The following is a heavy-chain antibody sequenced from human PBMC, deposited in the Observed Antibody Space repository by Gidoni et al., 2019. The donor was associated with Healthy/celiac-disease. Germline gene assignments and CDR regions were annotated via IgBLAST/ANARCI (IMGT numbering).Heavy chain of an antibody. V-gene: IGHV3-15*07. D-gene: IGHD6-19*01. CDR2: IKSKTDGGTT. CDR1: GFTFSNAW. J-gene: IGHJ4*02. CDR3: TTVISSGWRTVDY. Sequence: EVQLVESGGGLVKPGGSLRLSCAASGFTFSNAWMNWVRQAPGKGLECVGRIKSKTDGGTTDYDAPVKGRFTISRDDSKNTLYLQMNSLKTEDTAVYYCTTVISSGWRTVDYWGQGTLVTVSS.